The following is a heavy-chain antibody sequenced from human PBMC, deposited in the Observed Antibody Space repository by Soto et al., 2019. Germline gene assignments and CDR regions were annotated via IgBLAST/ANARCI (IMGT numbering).Heavy chain of an antibody. CDR2: INPNSGAT. Sequence: ASVKVSCKASGYTFTGYYMHWVRRAPGQGLEWMGWINPNSGATNYAQKFQGRVTMTRDTSISTAYMELSRLRSDDTAVYYCARAPGYDFWSGYRLGDNWFDPWGQGTLVTVSS. V-gene: IGHV1-2*02. CDR3: ARAPGYDFWSGYRLGDNWFDP. D-gene: IGHD3-3*01. J-gene: IGHJ5*02. CDR1: GYTFTGYY.